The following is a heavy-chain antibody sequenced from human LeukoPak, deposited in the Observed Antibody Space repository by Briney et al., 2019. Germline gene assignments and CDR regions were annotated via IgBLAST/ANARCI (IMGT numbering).Heavy chain of an antibody. Sequence: GGSLRLSCAASGFTFSSYSMNWVRQAPGKGLEWVSSISSSSSYIYYADSVKGRFTISRDNAKNSLYLQMNSLRAEDTAVYYCARGRDIVVVPAGNVWGKGTTVTVSS. CDR1: GFTFSSYS. CDR3: ARGRDIVVVPAGNV. CDR2: ISSSSSYI. D-gene: IGHD2-2*01. J-gene: IGHJ6*04. V-gene: IGHV3-21*01.